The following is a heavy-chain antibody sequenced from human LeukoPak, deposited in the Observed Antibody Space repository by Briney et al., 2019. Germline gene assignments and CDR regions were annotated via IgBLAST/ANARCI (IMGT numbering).Heavy chain of an antibody. V-gene: IGHV3-23*01. J-gene: IGHJ4*02. Sequence: SGGSLRLSCAASGFTFKNYAVSWVRQAPGKGLEWVSTFGTGADTYYAGSVEGRFIISRDNSKSTVYLQMNSLRADDTATYYCAKHVMTTPRTLDSWGQGTLVTVSS. CDR1: GFTFKNYA. D-gene: IGHD1-1*01. CDR2: FGTGADT. CDR3: AKHVMTTPRTLDS.